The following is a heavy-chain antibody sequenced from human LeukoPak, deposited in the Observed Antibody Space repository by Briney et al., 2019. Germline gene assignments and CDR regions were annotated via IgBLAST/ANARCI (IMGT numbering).Heavy chain of an antibody. D-gene: IGHD1-1*01. V-gene: IGHV3-23*01. CDR3: AKDPGPPGTSVGYFDY. CDR2: ISGCGGST. J-gene: IGHJ4*02. CDR1: GFTFSNYA. Sequence: GGSLRLSCAASGFTFSNYAMVWVRQAPGKGREWVSTISGCGGSTSYADSVKGRFTISRDNSKDTLYLQMNSLRAEDTAVYYCAKDPGPPGTSVGYFDYWGQGTLVTVSS.